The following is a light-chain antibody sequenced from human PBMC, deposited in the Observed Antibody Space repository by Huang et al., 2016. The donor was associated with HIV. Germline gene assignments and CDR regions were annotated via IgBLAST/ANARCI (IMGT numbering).Light chain of an antibody. CDR2: GAS. V-gene: IGKV3-15*01. CDR3: HQYTKWPSWT. CDR1: QSVSSN. J-gene: IGKJ1*01. Sequence: EIVMTQSPGTLTVSPGERATLSCRASQSVSSNLAWYQQKPGQTPRLLIYGASTRATGIPARFSGSGSGTEFTLTINSLQSEDFGVYYCHQYTKWPSWTFGQGTKVEIK.